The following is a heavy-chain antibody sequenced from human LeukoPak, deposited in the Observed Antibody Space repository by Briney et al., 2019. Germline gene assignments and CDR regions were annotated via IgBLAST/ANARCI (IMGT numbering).Heavy chain of an antibody. J-gene: IGHJ5*02. CDR1: GGSFSGYY. CDR2: INHSGST. V-gene: IGHV4-34*01. CDR3: ARGGPRGIVVVPAARNWFDP. D-gene: IGHD2-2*01. Sequence: SETLSLSCAVYGGSFSGYYWSWIRQPPGKGLEWIGEINHSGSTNYNPSLKSRVTTSVDTSKNQFSLKLSSVTAADTAVYYCARGGPRGIVVVPAARNWFDPWGQGTLVTVTS.